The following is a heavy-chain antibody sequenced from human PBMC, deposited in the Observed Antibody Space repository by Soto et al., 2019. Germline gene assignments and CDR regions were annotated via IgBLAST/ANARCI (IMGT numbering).Heavy chain of an antibody. D-gene: IGHD3-10*01. CDR3: ARHTMVRGGDAFDI. J-gene: IGHJ3*02. CDR2: INHSGST. CDR1: GGSFSGYY. Sequence: SETLSLTCAVYGGSFSGYYWSWIRQPPGKGLEWIGEINHSGSTNYNPSLKSRVTISVDTSKNQFSLKLSSVTAADTAVYYCARHTMVRGGDAFDIWGQGTMVTVSS. V-gene: IGHV4-34*01.